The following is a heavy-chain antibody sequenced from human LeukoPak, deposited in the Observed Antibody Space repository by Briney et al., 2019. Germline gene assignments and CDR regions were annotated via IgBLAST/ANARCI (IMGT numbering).Heavy chain of an antibody. J-gene: IGHJ6*03. CDR2: IYYSGST. Sequence: KPSETLSLTCTVSGGSISSSSYYWGWIRQPPGKGLEWIGSIYYSGSTYYNPSLKSRVTISVDTSKNQFSLKLSSVTAADTAVYYCARGYRRIVGATPVVFGQNYYYYMDVWGKGTTVTVSS. D-gene: IGHD1-26*01. CDR3: ARGYRRIVGATPVVFGQNYYYYMDV. CDR1: GGSISSSSYY. V-gene: IGHV4-39*01.